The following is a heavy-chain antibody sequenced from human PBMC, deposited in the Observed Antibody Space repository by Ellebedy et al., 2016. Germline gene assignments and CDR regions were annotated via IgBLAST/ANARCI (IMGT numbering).Heavy chain of an antibody. D-gene: IGHD4-11*01. V-gene: IGHV4-39*01. J-gene: IGHJ4*02. Sequence: GSLRLSCTVSGGSISSSTYYWGWIRQPPGKGLEWIGSIYYSGSTYYNPSLKSRVTISVDTSKNQFSLRLSSVTAADTALYYCARHSTVGRPNFDYWGQGTLVTVSS. CDR3: ARHSTVGRPNFDY. CDR2: IYYSGST. CDR1: GGSISSSTYY.